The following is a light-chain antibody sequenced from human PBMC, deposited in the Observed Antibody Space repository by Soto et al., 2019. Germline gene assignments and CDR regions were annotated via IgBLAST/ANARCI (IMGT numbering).Light chain of an antibody. CDR1: QGISEY. V-gene: IGKV1-27*01. CDR2: GGS. J-gene: IGKJ1*01. Sequence: DVQMTQSPSSLSASVGDSVTITCRASQGISEYLAWYQQKPGKVPKLLIYGGSTLQSGVPSRFSSRGSGTDFTITISSLQPEDVATYYCQKYNSASRTFGQGTRVDLK. CDR3: QKYNSASRT.